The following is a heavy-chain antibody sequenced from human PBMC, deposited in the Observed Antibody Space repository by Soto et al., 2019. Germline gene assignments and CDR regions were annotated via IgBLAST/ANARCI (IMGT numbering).Heavy chain of an antibody. D-gene: IGHD3-10*01. J-gene: IGHJ6*02. V-gene: IGHV4-4*07. CDR2: IYTSGST. CDR1: GGSISSYC. Sequence: SETRSRTWTVSGGSISSYCWSWMRQPAGKGLEWIGRIYTSGSTNYNPSLKSRVTMSVGTSKNQFSLKLSSVTAADTAVYYCARETYGSGSYYYYGMDVWGQGTTVTFSS. CDR3: ARETYGSGSYYYYGMDV.